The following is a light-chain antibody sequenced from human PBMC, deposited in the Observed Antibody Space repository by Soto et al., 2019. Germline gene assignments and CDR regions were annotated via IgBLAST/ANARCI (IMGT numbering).Light chain of an antibody. CDR3: QQYNSYSKT. Sequence: DIQMTQAPSTLSASVGDRVTITCRASQSISSWLAWYQQKPGKAPKLLNYKASSLESGVPSRFSGSGSGTGFTLTISSLQPDDFATYYCQQYNSYSKTFGQGTKVEIK. V-gene: IGKV1-5*03. CDR1: QSISSW. CDR2: KAS. J-gene: IGKJ1*01.